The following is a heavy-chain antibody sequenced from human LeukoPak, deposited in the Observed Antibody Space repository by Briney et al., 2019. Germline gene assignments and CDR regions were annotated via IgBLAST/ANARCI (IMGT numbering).Heavy chain of an antibody. CDR2: INSDGSWT. CDR1: GNYW. CDR3: VSFYETY. J-gene: IGHJ4*02. D-gene: IGHD2/OR15-2a*01. Sequence: GGSLRLSCAASGNYWMHWVRQAPGKGLVWVSHINSDGSWTSYADSGKGRFTISKDNAKNTVYLQMNSLRAEDTAVYYCVSFYETYWGRGTLVTVSS. V-gene: IGHV3-74*01.